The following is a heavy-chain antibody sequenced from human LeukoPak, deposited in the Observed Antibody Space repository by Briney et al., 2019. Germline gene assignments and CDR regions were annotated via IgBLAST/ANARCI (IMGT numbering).Heavy chain of an antibody. J-gene: IGHJ4*02. Sequence: PSETLSLTCTVSGYSISSGYYWSWIRQPPGKGLEWIGEINHSGSTNYNPSLKSRVTISVDTSKNQFSLKLSSVTAADTAVYYCARGRYELLWFGELHDYFDYWGQGTLVTVSS. CDR2: INHSGST. CDR3: ARGRYELLWFGELHDYFDY. D-gene: IGHD3-10*01. V-gene: IGHV4-38-2*02. CDR1: GYSISSGYY.